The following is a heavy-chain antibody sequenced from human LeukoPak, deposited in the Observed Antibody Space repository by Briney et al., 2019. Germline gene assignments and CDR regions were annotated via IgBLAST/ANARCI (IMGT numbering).Heavy chain of an antibody. D-gene: IGHD6-25*01. CDR2: INPSGGST. V-gene: IGHV1-46*01. CDR1: GYTFTGYY. CDR3: ARDRISGGFDP. J-gene: IGHJ5*02. Sequence: GASVKVSCKASGYTFTGYYMHWVRQAPGQGLEWMGIINPSGGSTSYAQKFQGRVTMTRDTSTSTVYMELSSLRSEDTAVYYCARDRISGGFDPWGQGTLVTVSS.